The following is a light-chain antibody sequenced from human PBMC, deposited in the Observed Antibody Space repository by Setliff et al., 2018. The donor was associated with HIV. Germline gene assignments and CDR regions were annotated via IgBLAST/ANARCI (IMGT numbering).Light chain of an antibody. J-gene: IGLJ1*01. CDR2: EVR. Sequence: SVLTPPASVSGSPGQSITISCTGTSSDVGGYSHVSWYQQHPGKAPKLIIYEVRNRPSGVSNRFSGSKSGNTASLTISGLQAEDEADYYCSSYAVTNTLPFGTGTKVTVL. CDR3: SSYAVTNTLP. CDR1: SSDVGGYSH. V-gene: IGLV2-14*01.